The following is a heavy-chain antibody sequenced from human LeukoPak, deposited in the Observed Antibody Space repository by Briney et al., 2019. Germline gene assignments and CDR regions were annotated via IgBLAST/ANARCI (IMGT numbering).Heavy chain of an antibody. CDR1: GYTFTIYG. CDR2: ISAYNGNT. CDR3: ARVVNYYDSSGYPYYFDY. V-gene: IGHV1-18*01. J-gene: IGHJ4*02. Sequence: ASVTVSFTASGYTFTIYGISWVRQAPGQGLEWMGWISAYNGNTNYAQKLQGRVTMTTDTSTSTAYMELRSLRSDDTAVYYCARVVNYYDSSGYPYYFDYWGQGTLVTVSS. D-gene: IGHD3-22*01.